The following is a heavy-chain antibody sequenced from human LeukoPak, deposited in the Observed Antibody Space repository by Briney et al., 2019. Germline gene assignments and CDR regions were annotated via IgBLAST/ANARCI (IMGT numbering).Heavy chain of an antibody. J-gene: IGHJ4*02. CDR2: ISWNSGSI. CDR1: GFTFDDYA. CDR3: AKEGGMGARALDY. Sequence: TGGSLRLSCAASGFTFDDYAMHWVRQAPGKGLEWVSGISWNSGSIGYADSVKGRFTISRDNAKNSLYLQMNSLRAEDTALYYCAKEGGMGARALDYWGQGTLVTVSS. V-gene: IGHV3-9*01. D-gene: IGHD3-16*01.